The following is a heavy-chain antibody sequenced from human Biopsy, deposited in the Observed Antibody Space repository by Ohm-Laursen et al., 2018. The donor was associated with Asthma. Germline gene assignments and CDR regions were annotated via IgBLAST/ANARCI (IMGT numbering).Heavy chain of an antibody. D-gene: IGHD3-10*01. CDR2: IATDGSNK. CDR1: GFTFSSYS. CDR3: ARAVDYSHYYGIDV. J-gene: IGHJ6*02. Sequence: SLRLSCSASGFTFSSYSMHWVRQAPGRGPEYVSFIATDGSNKFYADSVKGRFTVSRDNSKHTLYLHMTGLRSDDTAVYFCARAVDYSHYYGIDVRGQGTTVTVS. V-gene: IGHV3-64*04.